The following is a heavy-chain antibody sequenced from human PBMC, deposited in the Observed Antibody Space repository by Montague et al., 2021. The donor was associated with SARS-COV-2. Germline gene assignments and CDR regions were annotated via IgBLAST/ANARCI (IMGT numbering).Heavy chain of an antibody. V-gene: IGHV4-59*01. D-gene: IGHD6-13*01. CDR3: ARDRFIAGGRLPHGFDP. Sequence: SETLSLTCSVSGGPISGYYWSRIRQSPGKGLEWIGYIYYSGGTIYNPSXXSRVIISVDTSKSQFSLKLSSVTAADTAVYYCARDRFIAGGRLPHGFDPWGQGTLVTVSS. CDR2: IYYSGGT. J-gene: IGHJ5*02. CDR1: GGPISGYY.